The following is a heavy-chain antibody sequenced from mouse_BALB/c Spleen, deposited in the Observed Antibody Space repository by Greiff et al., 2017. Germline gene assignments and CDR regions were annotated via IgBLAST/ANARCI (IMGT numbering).Heavy chain of an antibody. CDR3: ARWGNYYAMDY. V-gene: IGHV5-4*02. CDR1: GFTFSDYY. J-gene: IGHJ4*01. CDR2: ISDGGSYT. Sequence: DVKLVESGGGLVKPGGSLKLSCAASGFTFSDYYMYWVRQTPEKRLEWVATISDGGSYTYYPDSVKGRFTISRDNAKNNLYLQMSSLKSEDTAMYYCARWGNYYAMDYWGQGTSVTVSS.